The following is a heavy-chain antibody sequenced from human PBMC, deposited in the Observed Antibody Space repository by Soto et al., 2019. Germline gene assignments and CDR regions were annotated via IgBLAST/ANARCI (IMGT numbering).Heavy chain of an antibody. D-gene: IGHD3-3*01. Sequence: GSGPTLVNPTQTLTLTCTFSGFSLSTSGVGVGWIRQPPGKALEWLALIYWNDDKRYSPSLKSRLTITKDTSKNQVVLTMANMDPVDTATYYCAHIKRLQLRFLEWLPHRTNWFDPWGQGTLVTVSS. CDR2: IYWNDDK. CDR3: AHIKRLQLRFLEWLPHRTNWFDP. V-gene: IGHV2-5*01. J-gene: IGHJ5*02. CDR1: GFSLSTSGVG.